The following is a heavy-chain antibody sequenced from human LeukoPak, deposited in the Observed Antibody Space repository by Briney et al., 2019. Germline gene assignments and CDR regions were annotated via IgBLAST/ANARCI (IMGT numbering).Heavy chain of an antibody. V-gene: IGHV1-24*01. Sequence: GASVKVSCKVSGYTLTELSMHWVRQAPGKGLEWMGGFDPEDGETIYAQKFQGRVTMTKDTSTDTAYMELSSLRSEDTAVYYCATVPRFLEWLSYFDYWGQGTLVTVSS. CDR2: FDPEDGET. J-gene: IGHJ4*02. CDR1: GYTLTELS. CDR3: ATVPRFLEWLSYFDY. D-gene: IGHD3-3*01.